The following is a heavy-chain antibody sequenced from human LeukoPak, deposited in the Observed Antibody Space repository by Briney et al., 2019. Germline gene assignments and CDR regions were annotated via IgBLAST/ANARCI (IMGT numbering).Heavy chain of an antibody. V-gene: IGHV1-2*04. Sequence: GASVKVSCKASGYTFTGYYMHWVRQAPGQGLEWMGWINPNSGGTNYAQKFQGWVTMTRDTSISTAYMELSRLRSDDTAVYYCAREAGLRYFDWLPGDAFDIWGQGTMVTVSS. D-gene: IGHD3-9*01. CDR2: INPNSGGT. J-gene: IGHJ3*02. CDR3: AREAGLRYFDWLPGDAFDI. CDR1: GYTFTGYY.